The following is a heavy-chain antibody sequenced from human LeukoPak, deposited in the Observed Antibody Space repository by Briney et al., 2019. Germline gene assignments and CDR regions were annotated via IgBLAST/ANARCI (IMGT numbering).Heavy chain of an antibody. CDR1: ALTVSREG. CDR2: INKDVSGT. J-gene: IGHJ1*01. Sequence: GGSLRLSCEASALTVSREGMHCVRQAPGEGLVWVSRINKDVSGTTYADCVKWRFTISRDNAKNTLYLQKNSLRAADTAVYYCTRVYGPGMNEYFHLWGQGTLVTVSS. CDR3: TRVYGPGMNEYFHL. D-gene: IGHD3-10*01. V-gene: IGHV3-74*03.